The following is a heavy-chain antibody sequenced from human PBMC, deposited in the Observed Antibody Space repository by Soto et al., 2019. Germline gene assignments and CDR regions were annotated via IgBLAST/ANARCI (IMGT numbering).Heavy chain of an antibody. CDR1: GGTFSSYA. CDR2: IIPIFGTA. J-gene: IGHJ3*02. V-gene: IGHV1-69*01. D-gene: IGHD2-2*01. Sequence: QVQLVQSGAEVKKPGSSVKVSCKASGGTFSSYAISWVRQAPGQGLEWMGGIIPIFGTANYAQKFQGRVTITADESTSKAYMELSSLRSEDTAVYYCARDRGYCSSTSCYRAAFDIWGQGTMVTGSS. CDR3: ARDRGYCSSTSCYRAAFDI.